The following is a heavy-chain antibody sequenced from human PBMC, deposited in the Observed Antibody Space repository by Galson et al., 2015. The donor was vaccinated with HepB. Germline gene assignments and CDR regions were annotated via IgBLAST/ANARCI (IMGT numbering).Heavy chain of an antibody. CDR2: FSYAGSST. Sequence: SLRLSCAASGFTFSNYAMHWVRQALGTGLEWVATFSYAGSSTYYADSMKGRFTISRDTSKNTLYLQMNSLRAEDTAVYYCARGYCSSTSCYVFDAFDLWGQGTMVTVSS. V-gene: IGHV3-30*04. D-gene: IGHD2-2*01. J-gene: IGHJ3*01. CDR1: GFTFSNYA. CDR3: ARGYCSSTSCYVFDAFDL.